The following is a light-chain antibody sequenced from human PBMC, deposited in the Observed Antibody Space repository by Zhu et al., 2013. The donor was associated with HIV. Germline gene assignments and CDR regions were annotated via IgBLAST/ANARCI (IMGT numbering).Light chain of an antibody. CDR3: HQYGGSPTWT. J-gene: IGKJ1*01. V-gene: IGKV3-20*01. CDR2: GAS. CDR1: PSASTSY. Sequence: EIVLTQSPGTVSLSPGESATLSCRASPSASTSYFAWYQVKPGQPPRLLIYGASRRATGIPARFSGSGSGTDFTLTISRLEPEDFAVYYCHQYGGSPTWTFGQGTKVEIK.